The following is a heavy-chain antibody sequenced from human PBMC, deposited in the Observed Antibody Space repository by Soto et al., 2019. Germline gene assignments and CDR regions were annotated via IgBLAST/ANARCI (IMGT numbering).Heavy chain of an antibody. Sequence: VGSLRLSCAASGFTFSSYGTHWVRQAPGKGLEWVAVIWYDGSNKYYADSVKGRFTISRDNSKNTLYLQMNSLRAEDTAVYYCARTLTGTTDYFDYWGQGTLVTVSS. CDR1: GFTFSSYG. CDR3: ARTLTGTTDYFDY. D-gene: IGHD1-7*01. V-gene: IGHV3-33*01. J-gene: IGHJ4*02. CDR2: IWYDGSNK.